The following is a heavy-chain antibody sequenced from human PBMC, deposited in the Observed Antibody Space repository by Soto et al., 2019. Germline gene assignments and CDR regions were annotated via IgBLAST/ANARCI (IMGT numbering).Heavy chain of an antibody. CDR1: GFTFSDNY. Sequence: PGGSLRLSCAASGFTFSDNYMSWIRQAPGKGLEWVSYISSSGSTIYYADSVKGRFTISRDNAKNSLYLQMNSLRAEDTAVYYCAREFGYCSGGSCYSNRRFDYWGQGTLVTVSS. CDR2: ISSSGSTI. D-gene: IGHD2-15*01. J-gene: IGHJ4*02. V-gene: IGHV3-11*01. CDR3: AREFGYCSGGSCYSNRRFDY.